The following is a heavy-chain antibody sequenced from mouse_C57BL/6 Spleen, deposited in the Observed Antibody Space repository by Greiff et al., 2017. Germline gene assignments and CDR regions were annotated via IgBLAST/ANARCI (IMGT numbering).Heavy chain of an antibody. V-gene: IGHV1-55*01. CDR3: ARRGYYYGSSYHYYAMDY. J-gene: IGHJ4*01. CDR2: IYPGSGST. CDR1: GYTFTSYW. Sequence: QVQLKQPGAELVKPGASVKMSCKASGYTFTSYWITWVKQRPGQGLEWIGDIYPGSGSTNYNEKFKSKATLTVDTSSSTAYMQLSSLTSEDSAVYYCARRGYYYGSSYHYYAMDYWGQGTSVTVSS. D-gene: IGHD1-1*01.